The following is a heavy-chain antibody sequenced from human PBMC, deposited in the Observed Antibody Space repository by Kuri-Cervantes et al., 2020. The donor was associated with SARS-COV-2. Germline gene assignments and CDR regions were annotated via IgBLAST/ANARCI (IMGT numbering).Heavy chain of an antibody. J-gene: IGHJ4*02. D-gene: IGHD2-15*01. CDR3: ARVCSGGSCYRY. CDR1: GFTFSHYG. CDR2: IWYDGSNK. V-gene: IGHV3-33*01. Sequence: GESLKISCAASGFTFSHYGMHWVRQAPGKGLEWVAVIWYDGSNKYYADSVKGRFTISRDNSKNTLYLEMNSLRAEDTAVYYCARVCSGGSCYRYWGQGTLVTVSS.